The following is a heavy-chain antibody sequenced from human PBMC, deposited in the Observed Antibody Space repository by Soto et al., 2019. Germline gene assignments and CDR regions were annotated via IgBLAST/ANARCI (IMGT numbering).Heavy chain of an antibody. CDR3: ARVSGSYYYGMDV. D-gene: IGHD1-26*01. J-gene: IGHJ6*02. CDR1: GGSISSSNW. Sequence: QVQLQESGPGLVKPSGTLSLTCAVSGGSISSSNWWSWVRQPPGKGREWIGEIYHSGSTNYNPSLKGRVTISVDKSKNQFSLKLSSVTAADTAVYYCARVSGSYYYGMDVWGQGTTVTVSS. V-gene: IGHV4-4*02. CDR2: IYHSGST.